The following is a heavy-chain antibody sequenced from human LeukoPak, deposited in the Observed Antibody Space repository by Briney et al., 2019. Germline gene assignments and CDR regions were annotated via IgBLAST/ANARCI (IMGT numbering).Heavy chain of an antibody. CDR2: ISGSGGST. CDR1: GFTFSSYA. V-gene: IGHV3-23*01. D-gene: IGHD3-22*01. Sequence: GGSLRLSCAASGFTFSSYAMSWVRQAPGKGLEWVSAISGSGGSTYYADSVKGRFTISRDNSKNTLYLQMNSLRAEDTAVYYCAMGYLNYYDSSGYYYAQGDAFDIWGQGTMVTVSS. J-gene: IGHJ3*02. CDR3: AMGYLNYYDSSGYYYAQGDAFDI.